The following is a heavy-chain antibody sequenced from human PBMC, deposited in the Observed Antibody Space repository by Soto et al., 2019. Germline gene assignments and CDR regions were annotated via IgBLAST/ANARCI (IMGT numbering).Heavy chain of an antibody. CDR1: GFTFSSYG. J-gene: IGHJ3*02. Sequence: GGSLRLSCAASGFTFSSYGMHWVRQAPGKGLEWVAVISYDGSNKYYADSVKGRFTISRDNSKNMLYLQMNSLRAEDTAVYYCAKVVNFWSGYYTGDAFDIWGQGTMVTVSS. CDR2: ISYDGSNK. D-gene: IGHD3-3*01. CDR3: AKVVNFWSGYYTGDAFDI. V-gene: IGHV3-30*18.